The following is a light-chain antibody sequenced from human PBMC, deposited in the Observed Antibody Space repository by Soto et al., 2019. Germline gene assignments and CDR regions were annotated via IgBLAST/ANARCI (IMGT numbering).Light chain of an antibody. CDR2: ETN. J-gene: IGLJ3*02. Sequence: QSVLTQPPSVSAAPGQTVTISCSGRSSNIGNNYVSWYQQLPGTAPKLLIYETNKRPSGIPDRFSGSKSATSATLGITGLQTGDEADYYCGAWDDSLSAGVFGGGTKLTVL. CDR1: SSNIGNNY. V-gene: IGLV1-51*02. CDR3: GAWDDSLSAGV.